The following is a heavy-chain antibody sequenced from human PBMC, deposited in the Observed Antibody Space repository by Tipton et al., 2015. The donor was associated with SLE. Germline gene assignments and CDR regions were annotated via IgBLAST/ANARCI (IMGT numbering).Heavy chain of an antibody. V-gene: IGHV4-4*02. CDR1: GGYISSNTW. Sequence: TLSLTCTVSGGYISSNTWWNWVRQPPGMGLEWIGEIHHRGTTNYNPSLKSRVTISVDKSKSQFSLKLSSVTAADTAVYYCAGGFYYGSGTFSDFEYWGQGTLATVSS. CDR3: AGGFYYGSGTFSDFEY. J-gene: IGHJ4*02. D-gene: IGHD3-10*01. CDR2: IHHRGTT.